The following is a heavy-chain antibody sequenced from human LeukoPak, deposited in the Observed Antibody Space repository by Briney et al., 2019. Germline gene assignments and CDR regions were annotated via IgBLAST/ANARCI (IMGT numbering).Heavy chain of an antibody. J-gene: IGHJ4*02. CDR2: ISGSGGST. CDR3: AADSSGYYRGDY. V-gene: IGHV3-23*01. CDR1: GFTFSSYA. D-gene: IGHD3-22*01. Sequence: PGGSLRLSCAASGFTFSSYAMSWVRQAPGKGLEWVSAISGSGGSTYYADSVKGRFTISRDNSKNTLYLQMNSLRAEDTAVYYCAADSSGYYRGDYWGQGTLVTVSS.